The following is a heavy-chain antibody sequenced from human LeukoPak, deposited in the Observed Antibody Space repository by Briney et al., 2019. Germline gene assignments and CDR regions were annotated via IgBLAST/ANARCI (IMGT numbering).Heavy chain of an antibody. CDR2: IYYSGST. CDR3: ARVEQYYDFWSGYYTNWFDP. V-gene: IGHV4-61*05. J-gene: IGHJ5*02. D-gene: IGHD3-3*01. Sequence: SETLSLTCTVSDGSISSNNFYWGWIRQPPGKGLEWIGYIYYSGSTNYNPSLKSRVTISVDTSKNQFSLKLSSVTAADTAVYYCARVEQYYDFWSGYYTNWFDPWGQGTLVTVSS. CDR1: DGSISSNNFY.